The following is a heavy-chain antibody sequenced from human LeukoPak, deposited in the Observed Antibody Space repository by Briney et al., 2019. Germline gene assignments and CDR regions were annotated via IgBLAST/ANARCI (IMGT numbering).Heavy chain of an antibody. V-gene: IGHV4-39*07. CDR1: GGSISSSDYY. Sequence: SETLSLTCTVSGGSISSSDYYWGWIRQTPGKGLEWIGTMYYSGSTYYNPSLKSRVTISVDTSKNQFSLKLSSVTAADTAVYYCARALGSYYMDVWGKGTTVTVSS. CDR3: ARALGSYYMDV. J-gene: IGHJ6*03. CDR2: MYYSGST. D-gene: IGHD3-10*01.